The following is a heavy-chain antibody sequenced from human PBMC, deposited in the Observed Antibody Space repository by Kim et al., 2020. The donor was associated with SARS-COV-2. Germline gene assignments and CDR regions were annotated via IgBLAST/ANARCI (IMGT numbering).Heavy chain of an antibody. V-gene: IGHV3-30*04. J-gene: IGHJ5*02. CDR2: ISYDGSNK. Sequence: GGSLRLSCAASGFTFSSYAMHWVRQAPGKGLEWVAVISYDGSNKYYADSVKGRFTISRDNSKNTLYLQMNSLRAEDTAVYYCARVIAAAGATWGQGTLVTVSS. CDR1: GFTFSSYA. D-gene: IGHD6-13*01. CDR3: ARVIAAAGAT.